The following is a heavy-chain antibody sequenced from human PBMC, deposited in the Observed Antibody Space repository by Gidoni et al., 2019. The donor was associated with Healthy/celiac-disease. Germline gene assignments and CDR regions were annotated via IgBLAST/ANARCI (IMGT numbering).Heavy chain of an antibody. V-gene: IGHV5-10-1*03. D-gene: IGHD6-19*01. Sequence: EVQLVQSGVEVKKPGEALRIYWRGSGYSFTSYWISWVRQMPGKGLEWMGRIDPSDSYTNYSPSFQGHVTISADKSISTAYLQWSSLKASDTAMYYCASKAVPGTGWYFDLWGRGTLVTVSS. CDR2: IDPSDSYT. CDR1: GYSFTSYW. J-gene: IGHJ2*01. CDR3: ASKAVPGTGWYFDL.